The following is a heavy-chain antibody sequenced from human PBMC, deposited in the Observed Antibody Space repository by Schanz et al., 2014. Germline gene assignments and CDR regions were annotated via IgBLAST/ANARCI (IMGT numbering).Heavy chain of an antibody. J-gene: IGHJ3*02. Sequence: DVQLVESGGGLVKPGGSLRLSCATSGLTFTSAWMSWVRQDPGKGLVWVARINSVGSNTDYADSVTGRFTISRDNAKNTLYLQMNTLRAEDTAVYYCARKMKLGVYGGKGHDSLDIWGQGTMVTVSS. D-gene: IGHD4-17*01. CDR2: INSVGSNT. V-gene: IGHV3-74*02. CDR1: GLTFTSAW. CDR3: ARKMKLGVYGGKGHDSLDI.